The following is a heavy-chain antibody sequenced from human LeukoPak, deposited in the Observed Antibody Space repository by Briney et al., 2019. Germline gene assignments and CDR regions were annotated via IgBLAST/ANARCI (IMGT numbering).Heavy chain of an antibody. Sequence: ASVKVSCKASGYTFTSYAMHWVRQAPGQRLEWMGWINAGNGNTKYSQKFQGRVTMTRDTSISTAYMELSRLRSDDTAVYYCARGSRDIVVVPAAIRVAGFDPWGQGTLVTVSS. CDR3: ARGSRDIVVVPAAIRVAGFDP. CDR1: GYTFTSYA. CDR2: INAGNGNT. V-gene: IGHV1-3*01. J-gene: IGHJ5*02. D-gene: IGHD2-2*01.